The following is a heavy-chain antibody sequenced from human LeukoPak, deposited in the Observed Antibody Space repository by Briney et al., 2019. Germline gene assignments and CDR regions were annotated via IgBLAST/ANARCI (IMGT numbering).Heavy chain of an antibody. CDR1: GGSISSYY. D-gene: IGHD3-22*01. J-gene: IGHJ4*02. Sequence: TSETLSLTCTVSGGSISSYYWSWIRQPPGKGLEWIGYIYYSGSTNYNPPLKSRVTISVDTSKNQFSLKLSSVTAADTAVYYCARDYYDSSGYYLFDYWGQGTLVTVSS. CDR2: IYYSGST. V-gene: IGHV4-59*01. CDR3: ARDYYDSSGYYLFDY.